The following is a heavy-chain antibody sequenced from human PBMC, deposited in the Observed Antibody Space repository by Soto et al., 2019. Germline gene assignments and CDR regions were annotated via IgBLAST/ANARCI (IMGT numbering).Heavy chain of an antibody. J-gene: IGHJ4*02. Sequence: GGSLRLSCAASGFTFSNAWMNWVRQAPGKGLEWVGRIKSKTDGGTTDYAAPVKGRFTISRDDSKNTLYLQMNSLKTEDTAVYYCTTGEGYFDWLLYGGTFDYWGQGTLVTVSS. CDR1: GFTFSNAW. CDR2: IKSKTDGGTT. D-gene: IGHD3-9*01. V-gene: IGHV3-15*07. CDR3: TTGEGYFDWLLYGGTFDY.